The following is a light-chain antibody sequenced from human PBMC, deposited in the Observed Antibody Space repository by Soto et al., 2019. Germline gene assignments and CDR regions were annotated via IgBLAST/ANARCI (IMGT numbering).Light chain of an antibody. Sequence: EIVLTQSPGTLSLSPGERATLSCRASQSVSGSYLAWYQQKPGQAPRLLIYSASSRATGIPDRFSGSGSGTDFTLTINRLEPEDFAVYYCQQYGSSTMYTFGRGTKLVIK. J-gene: IGKJ2*01. CDR3: QQYGSSTMYT. V-gene: IGKV3-20*01. CDR1: QSVSGSY. CDR2: SAS.